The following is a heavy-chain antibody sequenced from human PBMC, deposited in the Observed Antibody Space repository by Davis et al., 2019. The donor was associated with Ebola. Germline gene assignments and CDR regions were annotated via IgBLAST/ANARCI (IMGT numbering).Heavy chain of an antibody. CDR2: IIPILGIA. Sequence: SVKVSCKASGGTFSSYAISWVRQAPGQGLEWMGRIIPILGIANYAQKFQGRVTITADKSTSTAYMELSSLRSEDTAVYYCARDRGDYSSIYYYGMDVWGQGTTVTVSS. J-gene: IGHJ6*02. V-gene: IGHV1-69*04. D-gene: IGHD4-11*01. CDR1: GGTFSSYA. CDR3: ARDRGDYSSIYYYGMDV.